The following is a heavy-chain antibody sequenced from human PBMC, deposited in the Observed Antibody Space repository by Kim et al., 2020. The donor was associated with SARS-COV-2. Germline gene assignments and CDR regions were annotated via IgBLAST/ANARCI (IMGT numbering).Heavy chain of an antibody. J-gene: IGHJ4*02. D-gene: IGHD6-19*01. CDR3: ARGAWGSGREGYYLGD. CDR2: IIPNSGSA. CDR1: GYTFSSYS. V-gene: IGHV1-2*06. Sequence: ASVKVSCKASGYTFSSYSMNWVRQAPGQGLEWVGRIIPNSGSANYAQKFQGRVTMTTDTSMSTAYMELNRLRSDDTAVYYCARGAWGSGREGYYLGDWGQ.